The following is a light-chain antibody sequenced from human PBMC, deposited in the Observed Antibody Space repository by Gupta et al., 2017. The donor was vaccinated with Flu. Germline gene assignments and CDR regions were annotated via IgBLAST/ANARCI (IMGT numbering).Light chain of an antibody. Sequence: DIVMTQSPLSLPVTPGEPASISCRSSESFLHSNGYTYLDWYLQKPGQSPQLLIYLGSNRASGVPDRFSGSGSGTDFTLSISRVEAEDVGVYYCMQALQTPFTFGPGTKVDIK. J-gene: IGKJ3*01. V-gene: IGKV2-28*01. CDR3: MQALQTPFT. CDR1: ESFLHSNGYTY. CDR2: LGS.